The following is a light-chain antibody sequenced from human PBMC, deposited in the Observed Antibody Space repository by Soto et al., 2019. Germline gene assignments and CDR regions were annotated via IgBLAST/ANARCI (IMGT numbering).Light chain of an antibody. Sequence: EIVLTQSPATLSLSPGDRATLSCRASQSVSSYLAWYQQKPCQAPRLLIYDASSRATGIPDRFSGSGSGTDFTLTICRLEPEDSAVYYCQQYGSSPPITFGQGTRLEIK. CDR1: QSVSSY. J-gene: IGKJ5*01. CDR2: DAS. V-gene: IGKV3-20*01. CDR3: QQYGSSPPIT.